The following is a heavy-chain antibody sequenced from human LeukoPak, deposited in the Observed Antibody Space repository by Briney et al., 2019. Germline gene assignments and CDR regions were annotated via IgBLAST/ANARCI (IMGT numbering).Heavy chain of an antibody. Sequence: SGTLSLTCAVSGVSISTSNWWSWIRQPPGKGLEWIGEIYHSGYTNHNPSLKSRVTMSVDKSKNQFSLKLSSVTAADTAVYYCATKEVLAFHIWGQGTMVTVSS. CDR1: GVSISTSNW. CDR3: ATKEVLAFHI. J-gene: IGHJ3*02. CDR2: IYHSGYT. V-gene: IGHV4-4*02.